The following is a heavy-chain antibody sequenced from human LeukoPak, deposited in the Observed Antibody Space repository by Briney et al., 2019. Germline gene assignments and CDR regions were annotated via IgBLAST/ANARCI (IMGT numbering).Heavy chain of an antibody. CDR1: GGTFSIYT. J-gene: IGHJ5*02. Sequence: GASVKVSCKASGGTFSIYTISWVRQAPGQGLEWMGRIIPILGIANYAQKFQGRVTITADKSTSTAYMELSSLRSEDTAVYYCARDWGYDSSGYNRRKYNWFDPWGQGTLVTVSS. D-gene: IGHD3-22*01. V-gene: IGHV1-69*04. CDR3: ARDWGYDSSGYNRRKYNWFDP. CDR2: IIPILGIA.